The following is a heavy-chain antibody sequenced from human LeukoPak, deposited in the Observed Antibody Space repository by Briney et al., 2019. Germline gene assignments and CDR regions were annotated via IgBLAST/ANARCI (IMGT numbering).Heavy chain of an antibody. CDR1: GGSISSYY. J-gene: IGHJ6*02. CDR2: IYYSGST. CDR3: ARLPLDGHYYYGMDV. V-gene: IGHV4-59*08. D-gene: IGHD3/OR15-3a*01. Sequence: SSETLSLTCTVSGGSISSYYWSWIRQPPGKGLEWIGYIYYSGSTNYNPSLKSRVTISVDTSKNQFSLKLSSVTAADTAVYYCARLPLDGHYYYGMDVWGQGTTVTVSS.